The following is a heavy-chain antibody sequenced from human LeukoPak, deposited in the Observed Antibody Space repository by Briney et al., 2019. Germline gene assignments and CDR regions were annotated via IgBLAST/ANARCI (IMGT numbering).Heavy chain of an antibody. J-gene: IGHJ4*02. V-gene: IGHV3-9*01. Sequence: GGSLRFSCEASRFTFDDYAMHWVRQAPGKGLEWVSGINWNSGTIGYADSVKGRFTISRDNAKNSLYLQVSSLRTEDTALYYCAKDTQGMTGGFDYWGQGTLVTVSS. D-gene: IGHD4-23*01. CDR3: AKDTQGMTGGFDY. CDR1: RFTFDDYA. CDR2: INWNSGTI.